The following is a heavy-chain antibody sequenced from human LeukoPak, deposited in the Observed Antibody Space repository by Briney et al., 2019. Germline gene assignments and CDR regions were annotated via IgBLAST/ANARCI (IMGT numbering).Heavy chain of an antibody. CDR1: GFTFSSYS. V-gene: IGHV3-21*01. J-gene: IGHJ4*02. D-gene: IGHD4-17*01. CDR3: ARDPKGPDDYVPDY. Sequence: GGSLRLSCAASGFTFSSYSMNWVRRAPGKGLEWVSSISSSSSYIYYADSVKGRFTISRDNAKNSLYLQMNSLRAEDTAVYYRARDPKGPDDYVPDYWGQGTLVTVSS. CDR2: ISSSSSYI.